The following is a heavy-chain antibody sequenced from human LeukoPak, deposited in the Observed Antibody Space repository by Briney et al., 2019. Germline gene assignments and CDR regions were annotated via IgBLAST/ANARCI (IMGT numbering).Heavy chain of an antibody. J-gene: IGHJ4*02. CDR1: GFAFSNQA. CDR3: AKDARRTSGWYFFDY. V-gene: IGHV3-23*01. D-gene: IGHD6-19*01. Sequence: GGSLRLSCAASGFAFSNQAMGWVRQAPGKGLEWVSVISDSGSITYYADSVKGRFTISRDNSKNTLFLQMNSLRAEDTAVYYCAKDARRTSGWYFFDYWGQGTLVTVSS. CDR2: ISDSGSIT.